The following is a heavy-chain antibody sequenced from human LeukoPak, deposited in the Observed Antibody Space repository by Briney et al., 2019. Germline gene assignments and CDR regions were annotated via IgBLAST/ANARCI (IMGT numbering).Heavy chain of an antibody. J-gene: IGHJ6*02. CDR3: APLPTVVPAVPSDV. V-gene: IGHV3-30-3*01. D-gene: IGHD2-2*01. CDR1: GFTFSSYA. Sequence: GGSLRLSCAASGFTFSSYAMHWVRQAPGKGLEWVAVISYDGSNKYYADSVKGRFTISRDNSKNTLYLQMNSLRAEDTAVYYCAPLPTVVPAVPSDVWGQGTTVTVSS. CDR2: ISYDGSNK.